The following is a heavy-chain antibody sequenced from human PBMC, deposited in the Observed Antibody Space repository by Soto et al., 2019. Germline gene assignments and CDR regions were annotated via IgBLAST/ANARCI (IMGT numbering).Heavy chain of an antibody. CDR2: IIPIFGTA. Sequence: ASVKVSCKASGGTFSSYAISWVRQAPGQGLEWMGGIIPIFGTANYAQKFQGGVTITADESTSTAYMELSSLRSEDTAVYYCATRTTVRDYYYYYGMDVWGQGTTVTVSS. J-gene: IGHJ6*02. D-gene: IGHD4-17*01. CDR1: GGTFSSYA. V-gene: IGHV1-69*13. CDR3: ATRTTVRDYYYYYGMDV.